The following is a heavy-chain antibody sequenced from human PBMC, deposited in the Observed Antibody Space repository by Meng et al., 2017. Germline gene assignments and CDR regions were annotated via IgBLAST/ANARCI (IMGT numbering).Heavy chain of an antibody. J-gene: IGHJ4*02. Sequence: QVHMQESAPGMGSPPETLSLTCPVCGGSVSSGSYYWSWIRQPPGKGLELIGYIYYSGSTNYNPSLKSRVTISVDTSKNQFSLKLSSVTAADTAVYYCARDCSGGSCYSIGVWGQGTLVTVSS. V-gene: IGHV4-61*01. D-gene: IGHD2-15*01. CDR1: GGSVSSGSYY. CDR3: ARDCSGGSCYSIGV. CDR2: IYYSGST.